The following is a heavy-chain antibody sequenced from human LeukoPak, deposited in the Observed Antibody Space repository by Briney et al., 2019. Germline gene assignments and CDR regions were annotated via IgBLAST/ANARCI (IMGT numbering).Heavy chain of an antibody. D-gene: IGHD3-22*01. CDR1: GFTFSDYY. J-gene: IGHJ3*02. V-gene: IGHV3-11*04. CDR2: ISSSGSTI. Sequence: GGSLRLSCAASGFTFSDYYMSWIRQAPGKGLEWVSYISSSGSTIYYADSVKGRFTISRDNAKNSLYLQMNSLRAEDTAVYYCARDGSVVVITLDAFDIWGQGTMVTVSS. CDR3: ARDGSVVVITLDAFDI.